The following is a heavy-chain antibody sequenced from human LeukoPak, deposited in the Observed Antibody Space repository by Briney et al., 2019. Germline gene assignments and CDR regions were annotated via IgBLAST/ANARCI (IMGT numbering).Heavy chain of an antibody. CDR1: GFTFSSYG. CDR2: ISGSGGST. J-gene: IGHJ3*02. V-gene: IGHV3-23*01. D-gene: IGHD3-22*01. Sequence: GGSLRLSCAASGFTFSSYGMSWVRQAPGKGLEWVSAISGSGGSTYYADSVKGRFTISRDNSKNTLYLQMNSLRAEDTAVYYCARADYYDSGGAFDIWGQGTMVTVSS. CDR3: ARADYYDSGGAFDI.